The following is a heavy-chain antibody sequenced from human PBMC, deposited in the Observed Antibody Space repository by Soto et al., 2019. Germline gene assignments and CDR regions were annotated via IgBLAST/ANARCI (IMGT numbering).Heavy chain of an antibody. CDR2: IWHAGSNR. V-gene: IGHV3-33*01. D-gene: IGHD3-10*01. Sequence: QVQLVESGGGVVQPGRSLRLSCAASGFSFSSYGMHWVRQAPGKGLEWVAVIWHAGSNRYYADSVKGRFTISRDDSRNTLYLQMNSLRAEDTAVYYCARGPRMGRGSNITGYFDYWGQGTLVTVSS. J-gene: IGHJ4*02. CDR3: ARGPRMGRGSNITGYFDY. CDR1: GFSFSSYG.